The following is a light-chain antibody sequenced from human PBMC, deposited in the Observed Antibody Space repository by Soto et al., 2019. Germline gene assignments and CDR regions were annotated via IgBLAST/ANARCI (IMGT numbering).Light chain of an antibody. CDR3: KQSSNWPPIT. Sequence: EIVLTQSPATLSLSPGERATLSCRASQSVSSYLAWYQQKPGQAPRLLIYDASNRATGITARFSGSGSGTDFTLTISSLEPEDFAVYYCKQSSNWPPITFGQGTRLEIK. J-gene: IGKJ5*01. V-gene: IGKV3-11*01. CDR2: DAS. CDR1: QSVSSY.